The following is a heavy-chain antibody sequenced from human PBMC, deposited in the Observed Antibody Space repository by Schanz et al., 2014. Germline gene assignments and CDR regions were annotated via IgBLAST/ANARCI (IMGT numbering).Heavy chain of an antibody. Sequence: QVHLVQSGAEVKKPGSSVKVSCKASGGTFSSDTFSWVRQAPGQGLEWMGRINPSGGSTTYAQKFQGRVTVTSDTSTSTAYMELRSLRSDDTAVYYCARDDRAYYYGMDVWGQGTILTVSS. CDR3: ARDDRAYYYGMDV. V-gene: IGHV1-69*08. CDR1: GGTFSSDT. J-gene: IGHJ6*02. D-gene: IGHD3-22*01. CDR2: INPSGGST.